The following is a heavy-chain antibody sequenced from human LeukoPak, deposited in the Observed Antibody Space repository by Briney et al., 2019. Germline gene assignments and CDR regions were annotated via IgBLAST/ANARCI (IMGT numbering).Heavy chain of an antibody. V-gene: IGHV4-34*01. CDR1: GGSFSGYY. J-gene: IGHJ5*02. CDR2: INHSGST. D-gene: IGHD2-2*01. Sequence: SETLSLTCAVYGGSFSGYYWSWIRQPPGKGLEWIGEINHSGSTNYNPSLKSRVTISVDTSKNQFSLKLSSVTAADTAVYYCARVGCSSTSCKRYNWFDPWGRGTLVTVSS. CDR3: ARVGCSSTSCKRYNWFDP.